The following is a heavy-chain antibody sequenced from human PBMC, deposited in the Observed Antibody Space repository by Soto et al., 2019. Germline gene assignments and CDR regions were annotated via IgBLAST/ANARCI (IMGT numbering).Heavy chain of an antibody. CDR2: TSPRTGGA. Sequence: ASVKVSCKTSGYTFTAYYMHWLRQAPGHGLEWLGWTSPRTGGAKYSHKFQGRVSMTRNTSITTAYMEPTGLSTGDTAVYYCARSSGSYSKWFDSWGRGTLVTVSS. CDR1: GYTFTAYY. D-gene: IGHD3-10*01. J-gene: IGHJ5*01. V-gene: IGHV1-2*02. CDR3: ARSSGSYSKWFDS.